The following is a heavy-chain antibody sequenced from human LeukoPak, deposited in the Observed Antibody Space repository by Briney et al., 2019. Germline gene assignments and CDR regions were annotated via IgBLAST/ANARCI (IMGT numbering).Heavy chain of an antibody. D-gene: IGHD5-18*01. CDR2: MQSTGNS. J-gene: IGHJ4*02. CDR1: GGSFSGYY. CDR3: ARDKRHSYGRYFDH. V-gene: IGHV4-34*11. Sequence: SETLSLTCAVYGGSFSGYYWNWIRKPPGKGLEWIGYMQSTGNSNYNPSLKSRVSMSVETSKNRIVLNLSSVTAADTAVYYCARDKRHSYGRYFDHWGQGLLVTVSS.